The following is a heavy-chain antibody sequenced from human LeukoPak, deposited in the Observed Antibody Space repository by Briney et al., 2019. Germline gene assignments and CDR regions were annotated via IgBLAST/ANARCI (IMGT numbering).Heavy chain of an antibody. CDR3: ARDPSSWRGFGVASIGDAFDI. Sequence: PGGSLRLSCAASGFNFSSYAMSWVRQAPGKGLEWVSTISGSGGTTYYGDSVKGRFTISRDNSNNTLYLQMNSLRAEDTAVYYCARDPSSWRGFGVASIGDAFDIWGQGTMVTVSS. J-gene: IGHJ3*02. CDR1: GFNFSSYA. D-gene: IGHD3-3*01. V-gene: IGHV3-23*01. CDR2: ISGSGGTT.